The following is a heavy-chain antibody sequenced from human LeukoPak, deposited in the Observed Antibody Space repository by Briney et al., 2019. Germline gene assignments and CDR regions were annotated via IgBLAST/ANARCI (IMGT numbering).Heavy chain of an antibody. D-gene: IGHD3-10*01. V-gene: IGHV2-5*01. Sequence: SGPTLANPTQTLTLTCTFSDFSLSTGGVDGAWIRQPPGKALGWRTLIYWNDNKRYSPPLQSRLTISRDTSKNQVVLTMTNMDPVDTATNYCAHSVNYFGPGGTPRDWGQGTLVTVSS. J-gene: IGHJ4*02. CDR3: AHSVNYFGPGGTPRD. CDR2: IYWNDNK. CDR1: DFSLSTGGVD.